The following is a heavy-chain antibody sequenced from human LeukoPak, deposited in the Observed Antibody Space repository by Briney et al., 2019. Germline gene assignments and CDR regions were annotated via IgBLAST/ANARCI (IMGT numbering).Heavy chain of an antibody. Sequence: PGGSLRLSCAASGFTFSTYWMSWVRQAPGKGLEWVANIKQDGSDKYYVDSVKGRFTISRDNAQSSLYLQMDSLRPEDTAVYYCARMGGSYWGREVNWFDPWGQGTLVAVSS. CDR2: IKQDGSDK. J-gene: IGHJ5*02. V-gene: IGHV3-7*01. D-gene: IGHD7-27*01. CDR1: GFTFSTYW. CDR3: ARMGGSYWGREVNWFDP.